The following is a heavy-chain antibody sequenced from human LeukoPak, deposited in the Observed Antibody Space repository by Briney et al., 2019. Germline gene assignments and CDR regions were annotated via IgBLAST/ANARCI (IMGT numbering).Heavy chain of an antibody. CDR1: GYTFTGYY. CDR2: INPNSGGT. D-gene: IGHD6-6*01. Sequence: ASVKVSCKASGYTFTGYYMHWVRQAPGQGLEWMEWINPNSGGTNYAQKFQGRVTMTRDTSISTAYMGLSRLRSDDTAVYYCARGHSSSDAFDIWGQGTMVTVSS. V-gene: IGHV1-2*02. CDR3: ARGHSSSDAFDI. J-gene: IGHJ3*02.